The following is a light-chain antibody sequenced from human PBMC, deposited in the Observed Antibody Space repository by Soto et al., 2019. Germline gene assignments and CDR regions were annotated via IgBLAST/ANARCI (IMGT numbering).Light chain of an antibody. CDR1: QSVSSY. CDR3: QQYGSSPRT. CDR2: DAS. Sequence: EIVLTQSPATLSLSPGERATLSCRASQSVSSYLAWYQQKPGQAPRLLIYDASNRAPGIPARFSGSGSGTDFTLTISSLEPEDFAVYYCQQYGSSPRTFGQGTKVEIK. J-gene: IGKJ1*01. V-gene: IGKV3-11*01.